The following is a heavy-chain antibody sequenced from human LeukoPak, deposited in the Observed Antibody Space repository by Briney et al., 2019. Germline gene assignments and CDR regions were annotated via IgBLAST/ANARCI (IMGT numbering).Heavy chain of an antibody. D-gene: IGHD6-19*01. V-gene: IGHV1-18*04. J-gene: IGHJ4*02. CDR1: GYTFTSHG. CDR2: ISTFNGNR. Sequence: ASVKVSCKASGYTFTSHGFTWVRQAPGQGLEWMGSISTFNGNRIYAQTLQGRVTMTTDTSTSTAFMELRSLRSDDTAVYYCARDPGSAWYDYWGQGTLVTVSS. CDR3: ARDPGSAWYDY.